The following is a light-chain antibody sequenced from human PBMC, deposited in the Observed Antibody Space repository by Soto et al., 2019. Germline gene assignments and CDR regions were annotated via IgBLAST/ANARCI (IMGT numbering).Light chain of an antibody. Sequence: DVVMTQSPLSLPVALGQSASISCRSSQSLVFSDGNTYLTWFHQRPGQSPRRLIYKVSNRDSGVPDRFSGSESGTDFTLKISRVEAEDIGVYYCMQGTHWPYTFGQGTKLEIK. J-gene: IGKJ2*01. CDR1: QSLVFSDGNTY. V-gene: IGKV2-30*01. CDR2: KVS. CDR3: MQGTHWPYT.